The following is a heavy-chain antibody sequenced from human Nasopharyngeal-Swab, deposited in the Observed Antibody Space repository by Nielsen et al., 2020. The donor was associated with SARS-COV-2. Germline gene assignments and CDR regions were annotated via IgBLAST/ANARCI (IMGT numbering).Heavy chain of an antibody. CDR3: ARDLGGGYCTTINCLGS. CDR1: GFTFSDYS. D-gene: IGHD2-8*01. Sequence: ESLKISCAASGFTFSDYSMNWVRQAPGKGLEWVSYISSSSSYIAYADSVKGRFTISRDNARNSLYLQMNSLRAEDTAVYYCARDLGGGYCTTINCLGSWGQGTLVTVSS. CDR2: ISSSSSYI. V-gene: IGHV3-21*01. J-gene: IGHJ1*01.